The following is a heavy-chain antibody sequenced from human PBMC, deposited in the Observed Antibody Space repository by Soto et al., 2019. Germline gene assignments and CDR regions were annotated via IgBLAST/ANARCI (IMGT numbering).Heavy chain of an antibody. J-gene: IGHJ5*02. CDR2: INHSGST. CDR1: GGSFSGYY. CDR3: ARVRTMVRGVTIKRWFDP. Sequence: SETLSLTCAVYGGSFSGYYWSWIRQPPGKGLEWIGEINHSGSTNYNPSLKSRVTISVDTSKNQFSLELSSVTAADTAVYYCARVRTMVRGVTIKRWFDPWGQGTLVT. D-gene: IGHD3-10*01. V-gene: IGHV4-34*01.